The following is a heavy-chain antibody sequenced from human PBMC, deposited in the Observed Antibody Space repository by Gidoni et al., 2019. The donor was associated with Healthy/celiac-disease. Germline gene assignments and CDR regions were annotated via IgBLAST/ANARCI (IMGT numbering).Heavy chain of an antibody. Sequence: QLQLQESGSGLVKPSQTLSLTCAVSGGSISSGGYSWSWIRQPPGKGLEWIGYIYHSGSTYYNPSLKSRVTISVDRSKNQFSLKLSSVTAADTAVYYCARLAYYYGSGSYRYYYYYGMDVWGQGTTVTVSS. J-gene: IGHJ6*02. CDR1: GGSISSGGYS. D-gene: IGHD3-10*01. V-gene: IGHV4-30-2*01. CDR3: ARLAYYYGSGSYRYYYYYGMDV. CDR2: IYHSGST.